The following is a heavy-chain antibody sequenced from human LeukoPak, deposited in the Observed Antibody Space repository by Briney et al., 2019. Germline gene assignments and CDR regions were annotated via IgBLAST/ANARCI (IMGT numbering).Heavy chain of an antibody. CDR1: GYTFTGYY. V-gene: IGHV1-2*02. CDR3: ARMLQIAVAGTRNWFDP. D-gene: IGHD6-19*01. CDR2: INPNSGGT. Sequence: ASVKVSCKASGYTFTGYYMHWVRQAPGQGLEWMGWINPNSGGTNYAQKFQGRATMTRDTSISTAYMELSRLRSDDTAVYYCARMLQIAVAGTRNWFDPWGQGTLVTVSS. J-gene: IGHJ5*02.